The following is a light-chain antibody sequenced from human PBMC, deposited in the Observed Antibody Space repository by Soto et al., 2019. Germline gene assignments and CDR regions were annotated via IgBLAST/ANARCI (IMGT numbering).Light chain of an antibody. CDR1: QSISSW. Sequence: DIQMTQSPSTPSAPVGDTVTITYRASQSISSWLAWYQQKAGKAPKLLIYKAYSLESGVPSRFSGSGSGTEFTLTISSLQPDDFATYYCQQYNSYLWTFGQGTKVDI. J-gene: IGKJ1*01. CDR2: KAY. V-gene: IGKV1-5*03. CDR3: QQYNSYLWT.